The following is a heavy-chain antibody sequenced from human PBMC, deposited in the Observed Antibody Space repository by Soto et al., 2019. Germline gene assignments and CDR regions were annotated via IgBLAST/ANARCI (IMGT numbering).Heavy chain of an antibody. V-gene: IGHV4-4*02. Sequence: QVQLQESGPGLVKPSGTLSLTCAVSGGSISSSNWWCWVRQPPGKGLEWVGEIYPSGSTNYNPSLKGRVTISVDKSKHLFSLKLSSVPAADTAVYYCARVWTTVTNWFDPWGQGTLVTVSS. D-gene: IGHD4-17*01. CDR1: GGSISSSNW. CDR3: ARVWTTVTNWFDP. J-gene: IGHJ5*02. CDR2: IYPSGST.